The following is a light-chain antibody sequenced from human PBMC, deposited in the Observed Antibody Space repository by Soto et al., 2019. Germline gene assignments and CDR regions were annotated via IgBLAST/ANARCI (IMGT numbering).Light chain of an antibody. J-gene: IGKJ3*01. Sequence: ETVMTQSPATLSVSPGERAILSCRASQSVGSDLAWYQRRPGQAPRLLIYGASTRATGIPARFSGSGSGTEFTLTISSLQSEDFAVYYCQQYNNWPLTFGPGTTVEIK. CDR3: QQYNNWPLT. CDR2: GAS. CDR1: QSVGSD. V-gene: IGKV3-15*01.